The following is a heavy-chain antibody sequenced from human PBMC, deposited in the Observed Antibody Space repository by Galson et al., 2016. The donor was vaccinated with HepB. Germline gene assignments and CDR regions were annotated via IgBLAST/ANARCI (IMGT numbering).Heavy chain of an antibody. Sequence: SETLSLTCDVSGASISDSNWWTWVRQVPGKGLGWIGEIYHTGTSNNNPFLNSRFTLSVDKSRNQFSLNLTSVTAADTAVYYCARATVIPGARMVFDPWGQGTLVTVSS. CDR1: GASISDSNW. D-gene: IGHD2-2*01. J-gene: IGHJ5*02. CDR3: ARATVIPGARMVFDP. CDR2: IYHTGTS. V-gene: IGHV4-4*02.